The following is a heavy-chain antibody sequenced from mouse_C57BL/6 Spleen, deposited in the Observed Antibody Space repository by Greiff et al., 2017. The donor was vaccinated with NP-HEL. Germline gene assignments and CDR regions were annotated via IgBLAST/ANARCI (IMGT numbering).Heavy chain of an antibody. V-gene: IGHV1-18*01. CDR3: ARFNWAWFAY. D-gene: IGHD4-1*01. Sequence: EVQLVESGPELVKPGASVKIPCKASGYTFTDYNMDWVKQSHGKSLEWIGDINPNNGGTIYNQKFKGKATLTVDKSSSTAYMELRSLTSEDTAVYYCARFNWAWFAYWGQGTLVTVSA. CDR1: GYTFTDYN. CDR2: INPNNGGT. J-gene: IGHJ3*01.